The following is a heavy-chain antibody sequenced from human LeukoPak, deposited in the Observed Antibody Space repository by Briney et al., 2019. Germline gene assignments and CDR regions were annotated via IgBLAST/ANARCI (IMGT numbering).Heavy chain of an antibody. J-gene: IGHJ4*02. Sequence: GGSLRLSCAASGFTFSSYAMSWVRQAPGKGLEWVSAISGSGGSTYYADSVKGRFTISRDNSKNTLYLQMNGLRVEDTAVYYCAKLRSSSCGYWGQGTLVTVSS. CDR1: GFTFSSYA. D-gene: IGHD6-6*01. V-gene: IGHV3-23*01. CDR3: AKLRSSSCGY. CDR2: ISGSGGST.